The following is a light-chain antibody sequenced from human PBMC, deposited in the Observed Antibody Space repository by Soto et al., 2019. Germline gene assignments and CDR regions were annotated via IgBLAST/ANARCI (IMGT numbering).Light chain of an antibody. J-gene: IGKJ5*01. V-gene: IGKV1-8*01. CDR1: QGVSSY. CDR3: QQYYSYPRA. CDR2: AAS. Sequence: AVRITQSPSSLSASTGDRVTITCRASQGVSSYLAWYQQKPGKAPKLLIYAASTLQSGVPSRFSGSASGTDFTLTISFLQSEDFATYYCQQYYSYPRAFGQGTRLEIK.